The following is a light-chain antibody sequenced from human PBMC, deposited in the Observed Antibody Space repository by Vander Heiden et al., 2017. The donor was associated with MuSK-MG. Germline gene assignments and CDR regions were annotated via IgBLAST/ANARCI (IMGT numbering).Light chain of an antibody. CDR1: QSICSY. CDR2: AAS. CDR3: QQSYSTSYT. Sequence: DLQMTQSPSSLSASVGDRVTITCRASQSICSYLKLYQQKPGKAPMLPIYAASSLQSGVPSRCSGSVSGTEFTLTISSLQPVNFATYYCQQSYSTSYTFGQGTKLEIK. V-gene: IGKV1-39*01. J-gene: IGKJ2*01.